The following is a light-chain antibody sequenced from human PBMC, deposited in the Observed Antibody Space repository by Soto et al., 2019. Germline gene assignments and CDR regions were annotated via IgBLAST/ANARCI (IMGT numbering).Light chain of an antibody. CDR3: QQSYSTPPMYT. CDR2: VAS. J-gene: IGKJ2*01. V-gene: IGKV1-39*01. CDR1: QGISKS. Sequence: DIQMTQSPSSLSASVGDRVTITCRASQGISKSLNWYQQKPGKAPTLLFSVASTLHSGVPSMFSGSGSGTDLTLTISSLQREDFATYFCQQSYSTPPMYTFGQGTKLEIK.